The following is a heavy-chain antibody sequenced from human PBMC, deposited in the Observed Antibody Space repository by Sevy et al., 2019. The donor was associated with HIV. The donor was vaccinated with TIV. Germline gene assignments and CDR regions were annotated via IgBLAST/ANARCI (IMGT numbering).Heavy chain of an antibody. D-gene: IGHD1-26*01. CDR2: ISDGGGNT. J-gene: IGHJ4*02. V-gene: IGHV3-23*01. CDR1: GLTLRNCG. CDR3: AGRRGGPYYFDY. Sequence: GGSLRLSCAASGLTLRNCGMTWVRQAPGKGLEWVSTISDGGGNTYYADSVKGRFTISRDSSKNTLYLQMNGLRAGDTAVYYCAGRRGGPYYFDYWGQGMLVTVSS.